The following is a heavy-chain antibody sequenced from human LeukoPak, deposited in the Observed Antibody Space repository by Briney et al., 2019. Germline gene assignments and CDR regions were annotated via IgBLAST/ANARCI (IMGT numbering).Heavy chain of an antibody. J-gene: IGHJ6*02. CDR2: FDPEDGET. V-gene: IGHV1-24*01. D-gene: IGHD3-3*01. CDR3: ATDSGYYDVYGMDV. CDR1: GYTLTELS. Sequence: ASVTVSCKVSGYTLTELSMHWVRQAPGKGLEWMGGFDPEDGETIYAQKFQGRVTMTEDTSTDTAYMELSSLRSEDTAVYYCATDSGYYDVYGMDVWGQGTTVTVSS.